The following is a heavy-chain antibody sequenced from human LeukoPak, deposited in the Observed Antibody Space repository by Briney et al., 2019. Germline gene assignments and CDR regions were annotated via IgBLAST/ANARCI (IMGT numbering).Heavy chain of an antibody. V-gene: IGHV4-59*12. CDR1: GGSISSYY. J-gene: IGHJ4*02. CDR3: ARDLGYYYDSSGLYYFDY. Sequence: SETLSLTCTVSGGSISSYYWSWIRQPPGKGLEWIGYIYYSGSTNYNPSLKSRVTISVDTSKNQFSLQLNSVTPEDTAVYYCARDLGYYYDSSGLYYFDYWGQGTLVTVSS. D-gene: IGHD3-22*01. CDR2: IYYSGST.